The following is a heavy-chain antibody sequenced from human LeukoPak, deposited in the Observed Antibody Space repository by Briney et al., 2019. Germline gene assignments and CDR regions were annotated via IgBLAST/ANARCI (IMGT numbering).Heavy chain of an antibody. CDR3: ARRRSSSWLPPNFDY. CDR2: FYHSGST. J-gene: IGHJ4*02. Sequence: SETLSLTCTVSGYSISTGYYWDWIRQPPGKGLEWIGTFYHSGSTNYNPSLKSRVTISVDTSKNQFSLKLSSVTAADTAVYYCARRRSSSWLPPNFDYWGQGTLVTVSS. D-gene: IGHD6-13*01. V-gene: IGHV4-38-2*02. CDR1: GYSISTGYY.